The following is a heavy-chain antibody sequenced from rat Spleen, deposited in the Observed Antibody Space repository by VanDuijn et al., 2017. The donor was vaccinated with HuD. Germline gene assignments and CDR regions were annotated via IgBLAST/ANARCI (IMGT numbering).Heavy chain of an antibody. CDR1: GFTLSDYN. CDR3: ARAKDDGTYY. Sequence: EVQLVESGGGLVQSGRSLKLSCAASGFTLSDYNMAWVRQATKKGLAWVATISYDVRNTYYPVSVKGRVNISSDNVKNTQYLQRDSLSTEDTATYYYARAKDDGTYYWGQGVMDTVSS. V-gene: IGHV5-7*01. D-gene: IGHD1-12*02. CDR2: ISYDVRNT. J-gene: IGHJ2*01.